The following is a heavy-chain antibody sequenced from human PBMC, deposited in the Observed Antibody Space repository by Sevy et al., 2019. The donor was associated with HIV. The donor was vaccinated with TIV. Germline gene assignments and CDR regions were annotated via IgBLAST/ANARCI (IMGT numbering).Heavy chain of an antibody. V-gene: IGHV3-15*01. CDR1: GFTFSNAW. D-gene: IGHD3-22*01. CDR3: TTDLVPPDYYDSSGYYFDAFDI. CDR2: IKSKTDGGTT. Sequence: GGSLRLSCAASGFTFSNAWMSWVRQAPGKGLEWVGRIKSKTDGGTTDYAAPVKGRFTISGDDSKNTLYLQMNSLKTEDTAVYYCTTDLVPPDYYDSSGYYFDAFDIWGQGTMVTVSS. J-gene: IGHJ3*02.